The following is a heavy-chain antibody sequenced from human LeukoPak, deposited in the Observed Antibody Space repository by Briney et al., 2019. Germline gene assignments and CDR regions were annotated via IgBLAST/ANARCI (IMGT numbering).Heavy chain of an antibody. Sequence: GGSLRLSCAASGFTFSSYWMHWVRQAPGKGLEWVSAISGSGGSTYYADSVKGRFTISRDNSKNTLYLQMNSLRAEDTAVYYCATSSQAPRGAFDIWGQGTMVTVSS. CDR3: ATSSQAPRGAFDI. D-gene: IGHD6-13*01. J-gene: IGHJ3*02. V-gene: IGHV3-23*01. CDR2: ISGSGGST. CDR1: GFTFSSYW.